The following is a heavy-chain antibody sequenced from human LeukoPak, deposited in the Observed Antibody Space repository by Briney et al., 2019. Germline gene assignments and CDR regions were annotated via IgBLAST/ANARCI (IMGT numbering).Heavy chain of an antibody. CDR3: ARDNSVGDNAWWFDP. CDR2: IIPIFGTA. Sequence: EASVKVSCKASGGTFSSYAISWVRQAPGQGLEWMGGIIPIFGTANYAQKFQGRVTITADESTSTAYMELSSLRSEDTAIYYCARDNSVGDNAWWFDPWGQGTLVTVSS. D-gene: IGHD1-26*01. V-gene: IGHV1-69*13. CDR1: GGTFSSYA. J-gene: IGHJ5*02.